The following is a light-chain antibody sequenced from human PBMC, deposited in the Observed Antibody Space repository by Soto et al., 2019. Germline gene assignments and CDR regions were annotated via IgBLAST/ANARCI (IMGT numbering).Light chain of an antibody. CDR2: EVN. CDR1: GSDVGDSSH. V-gene: IGLV2-11*01. Sequence: QSALTQPRSVSGSPGQSVTISCTATGSDVGDSSHVSWYQLHPGKAPKLMIYEVNNRPSGVPDRFSGSKSGSTASLTISGLQAEDEAEYYCCLSPGSLTWLFGGGTNSPS. J-gene: IGLJ3*02. CDR3: CLSPGSLTWL.